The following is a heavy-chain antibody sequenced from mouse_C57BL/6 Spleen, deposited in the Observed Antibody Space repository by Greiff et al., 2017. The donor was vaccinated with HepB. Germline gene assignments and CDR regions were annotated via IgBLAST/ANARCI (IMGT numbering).Heavy chain of an antibody. J-gene: IGHJ3*01. D-gene: IGHD6-1*01. CDR1: GYTFTDYY. CDR3: ARPLFAY. CDR2: INPNNGGT. Sequence: VQLQQSGPELVKPGASVKISCKASGYTFTDYYMNWVKQSHGKSLEWIGDINPNNGGTSYNQKFKGHATLTVDKSSSTAYMERRSLTSEDSAVYYCARPLFAYWGQGTLVTVSA. V-gene: IGHV1-26*01.